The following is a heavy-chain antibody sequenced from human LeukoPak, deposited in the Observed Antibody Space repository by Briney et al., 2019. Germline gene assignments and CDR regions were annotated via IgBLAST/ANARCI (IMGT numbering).Heavy chain of an antibody. CDR3: AKDPGGDYDYVWGSYRN. J-gene: IGHJ4*02. CDR1: GFTFSSYA. CDR2: ISGSGGST. V-gene: IGHV3-23*01. D-gene: IGHD3-16*02. Sequence: SGGSLRLSCTASGFTFSSYAMSWVRQAPGKGLEWVSAISGSGGSTYYADSVKGRFTISRDNSKNTLYLQMNSLRAEDTAVYYCAKDPGGDYDYVWGSYRNWGQGTLVTVSS.